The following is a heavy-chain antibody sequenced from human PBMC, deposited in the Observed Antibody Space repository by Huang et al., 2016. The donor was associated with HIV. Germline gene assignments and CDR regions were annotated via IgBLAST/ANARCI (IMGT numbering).Heavy chain of an antibody. D-gene: IGHD3-22*01. V-gene: IGHV4-39*01. CDR2: IYYSGTI. Sequence: QLQLQESGPRLVKPSETLSLTCSVSGGSIGSSSYFLGWIGQPPGKGLEWIGTIYYSGTIHFNPSLKSRVTISVDTAKNQFSLRLSSVTAADTAVYYCARLINYYESSGYSRRAAFDIWGQGTMVTVSS. J-gene: IGHJ3*02. CDR1: GGSIGSSSYF. CDR3: ARLINYYESSGYSRRAAFDI.